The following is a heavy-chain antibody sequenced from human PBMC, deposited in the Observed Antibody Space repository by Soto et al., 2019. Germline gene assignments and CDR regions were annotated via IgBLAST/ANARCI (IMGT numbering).Heavy chain of an antibody. CDR3: EGSWT. CDR1: GFTLTNYA. V-gene: IGHV3-23*01. D-gene: IGHD5-12*01. J-gene: IGHJ3*01. Sequence: EVQLLVSGGGSVQPGGSLRLSCEVSGFTLTNYAMSWVRQAPGKGLEWVSQISASDDRTYYADSVKGRFTISKDSSKNTLFLQMNSLRGEDSAVYYCEGSWTWGQGTMVTVSS. CDR2: ISASDDRT.